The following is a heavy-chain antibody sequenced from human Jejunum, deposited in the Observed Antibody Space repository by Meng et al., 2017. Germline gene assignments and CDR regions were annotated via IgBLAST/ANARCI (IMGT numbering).Heavy chain of an antibody. CDR1: GGSISSVDYY. CDR2: IYYSGTA. Sequence: QVQLQESGPGLVKPSQTLSLTCTVSGGSISSVDYYWSWIRQPPGKGLEWIGYIYYSGTAYYNPSLKSRATISLDTSENQFSLKLSFVLAADTAVYYCARDRPTPDFLAVAGTFDYWGQGILVTVSS. D-gene: IGHD6-19*01. J-gene: IGHJ4*02. V-gene: IGHV4-30-4*01. CDR3: ARDRPTPDFLAVAGTFDY.